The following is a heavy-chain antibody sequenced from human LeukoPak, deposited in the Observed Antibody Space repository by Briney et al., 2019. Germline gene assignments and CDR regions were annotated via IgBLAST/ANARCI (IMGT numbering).Heavy chain of an antibody. CDR1: GYTFTSYG. D-gene: IGHD3-16*02. CDR2: ISAYNGNT. CDR3: ASYCSSTSCHTKKYVWGSYRYDAFDI. Sequence: ASVKVPCKASGYTFTSYGISWVRQAPGQGLEWMGWISAYNGNTNYAQKLQGRVTMTTDTSTSTAYMELRSLRSDDTAVYYCASYCSSTSCHTKKYVWGSYRYDAFDIWGQGTMVTVSS. V-gene: IGHV1-18*01. J-gene: IGHJ3*02.